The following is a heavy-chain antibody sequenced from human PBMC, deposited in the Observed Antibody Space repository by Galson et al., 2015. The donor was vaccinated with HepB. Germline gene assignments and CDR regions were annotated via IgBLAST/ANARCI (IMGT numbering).Heavy chain of an antibody. J-gene: IGHJ5*02. CDR2: MNPNSGNT. D-gene: IGHD3-10*01. V-gene: IGHV1-8*01. CDR3: ARGQSELWFGETNWFDP. CDR1: GYTFTSYD. Sequence: SVKVSCKASGYTFTSYDINWVRQATGQGLEWMGWMNPNSGNTGYAQKFQGRVTMTRNTSISTAYMELSSLRSEDTAVYYCARGQSELWFGETNWFDPWGQGTLVTVSS.